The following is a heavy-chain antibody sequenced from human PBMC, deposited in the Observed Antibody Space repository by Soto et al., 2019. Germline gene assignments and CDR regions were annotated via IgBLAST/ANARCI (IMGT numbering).Heavy chain of an antibody. J-gene: IGHJ4*02. Sequence: PGGSLRLSCAASGFTFRGYYMVWVRQAPGKGLEWVSYINTRSTIVYYADSVKGRFTISRDNSKNTLYLQMNSLRAEDTAVYYCARDRRRRYSYGAFDYWGQGTLVTVSS. V-gene: IGHV3-48*01. CDR2: INTRSTIV. D-gene: IGHD5-18*01. CDR1: GFTFRGYY. CDR3: ARDRRRRYSYGAFDY.